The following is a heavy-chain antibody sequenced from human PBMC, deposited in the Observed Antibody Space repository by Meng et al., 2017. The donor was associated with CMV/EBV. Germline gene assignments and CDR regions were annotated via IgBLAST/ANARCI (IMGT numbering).Heavy chain of an antibody. V-gene: IGHV1-18*01. J-gene: IGHJ6*02. Sequence: ASVKVSCKASGYTFTSYGISWVRQAPGQGLEWMGWISAYNGNTNYAQKPQGRVTMTTDTSTSTAYMELRSLRSDDTAVYYCARDDKAYCGGDCSPVTYYYYYGMDVWGQGTTVTVSS. CDR3: ARDDKAYCGGDCSPVTYYYYYGMDV. D-gene: IGHD2-21*01. CDR2: ISAYNGNT. CDR1: GYTFTSYG.